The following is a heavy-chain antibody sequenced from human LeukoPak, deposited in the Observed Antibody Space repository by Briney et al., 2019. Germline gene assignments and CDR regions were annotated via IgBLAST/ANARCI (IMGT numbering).Heavy chain of an antibody. J-gene: IGHJ4*02. V-gene: IGHV4-31*03. Sequence: SETLSLTCTVSGGSISSGGYYWSWIRQHPGKGLEWIGYIYYSGSTYYNPSLKSRVTISVDTSKNQFSPKLSSVTAADTAVYYCARGSDYYDSSGYYSWYYFDYWGQGTLVTVSS. CDR3: ARGSDYYDSSGYYSWYYFDY. CDR2: IYYSGST. D-gene: IGHD3-22*01. CDR1: GGSISSGGYY.